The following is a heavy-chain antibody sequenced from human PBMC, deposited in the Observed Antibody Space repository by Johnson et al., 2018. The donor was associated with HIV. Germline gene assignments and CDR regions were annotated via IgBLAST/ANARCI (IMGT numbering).Heavy chain of an antibody. CDR2: ISYDGSNK. CDR3: ASKDSTYYYADFNI. Sequence: QEKLVEYGGGVVQPGRSLRLSCAASGFTFSSYAMHWVRQAPGKGLEWVAVISYDGSNKYYADSVKGRFTISRDNSENTLYLQMNSLRTEDTALYYCASKDSTYYYADFNIWGQGTMVTVSS. V-gene: IGHV3-30-3*01. D-gene: IGHD3-22*01. CDR1: GFTFSSYA. J-gene: IGHJ3*02.